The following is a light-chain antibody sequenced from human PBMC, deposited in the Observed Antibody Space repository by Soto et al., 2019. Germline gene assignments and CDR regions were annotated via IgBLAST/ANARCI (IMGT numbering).Light chain of an antibody. J-gene: IGKJ1*01. CDR2: GAS. Sequence: EIVLTQSPGSLSLSPGQIATLSCRASQSVDTTFFAWYQKKPGKAPRLLIQGASKRATGIPDRFSGSGSGTDFTLIISRLEPEDFAVYYCQQYMSSVTFGQGTKVEIK. CDR1: QSVDTTF. V-gene: IGKV3-20*01. CDR3: QQYMSSVT.